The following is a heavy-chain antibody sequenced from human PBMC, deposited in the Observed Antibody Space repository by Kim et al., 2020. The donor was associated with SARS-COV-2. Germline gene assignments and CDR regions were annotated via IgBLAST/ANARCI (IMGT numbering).Heavy chain of an antibody. D-gene: IGHD4-17*01. CDR1: GGSISSYY. V-gene: IGHV4-59*13. Sequence: SETLSLTCTVSGGSISSYYWSWIRQPPGKGLEWIGYIYYSGSTNYNPSLKSRVTISVDTSKNQFSLKLSSVTAADTAVYYCARATVTTLFDYWGQGTLVTVSS. CDR2: IYYSGST. J-gene: IGHJ4*02. CDR3: ARATVTTLFDY.